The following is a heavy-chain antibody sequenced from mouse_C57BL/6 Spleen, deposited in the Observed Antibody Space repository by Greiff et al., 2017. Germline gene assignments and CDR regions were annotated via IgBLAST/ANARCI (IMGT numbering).Heavy chain of an antibody. J-gene: IGHJ3*01. CDR3: ARSGYGKGGTWFAY. CDR2: INPGSGGT. V-gene: IGHV1-54*01. CDR1: GYAFTNYL. D-gene: IGHD2-1*01. Sequence: QVQLQQSGAELVRPGPSVKVSCKASGYAFTNYLIEWVKQRPGQGLEWIGVINPGSGGTNYNEKFKGKATLTADKSSSTAYMQLGSLTSEDSAVYFCARSGYGKGGTWFAYWGQGTLVTVSA.